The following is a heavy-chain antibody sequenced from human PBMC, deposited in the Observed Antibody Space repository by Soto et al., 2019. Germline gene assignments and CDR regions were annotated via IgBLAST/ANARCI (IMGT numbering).Heavy chain of an antibody. V-gene: IGHV1-69*12. CDR3: ARDKDRLQLGRNYYYVLDV. CDR2: IMPIFRTP. Sequence: QVQLEQSGAEVKKPGSSVKVSCKASGGTFSNSAISWVRQAPGQGLEWMGGIMPIFRTPDYAQKFQGRVTITADESTSTAYMELSGLRSDDTAVYSCARDKDRLQLGRNYYYVLDVWGQGTTVTVSS. J-gene: IGHJ6*02. CDR1: GGTFSNSA. D-gene: IGHD5-12*01.